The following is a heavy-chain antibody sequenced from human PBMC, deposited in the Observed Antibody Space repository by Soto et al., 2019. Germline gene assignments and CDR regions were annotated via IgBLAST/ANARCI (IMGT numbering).Heavy chain of an antibody. CDR2: IYWDDDK. CDR3: AQTGASCSSGVCSTERHFLF. V-gene: IGHV2-5*02. Sequence: QITLKESGPTLVKPTQTLTLTCTFSGFSLSTPGVGVGWIRQPPGKALEWLALIYWDDDKFYSPSLKTRLTITKDPSPIQVLLTFTNLGPVDTDTYYCAQTGASCSSGVCSTERHFLFWGQGTLITVSS. CDR1: GFSLSTPGVG. D-gene: IGHD2-8*01. J-gene: IGHJ1*01.